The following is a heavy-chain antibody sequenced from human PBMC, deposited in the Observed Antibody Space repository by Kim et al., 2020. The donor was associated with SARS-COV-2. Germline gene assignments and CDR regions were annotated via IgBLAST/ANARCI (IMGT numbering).Heavy chain of an antibody. D-gene: IGHD2-21*02. CDR1: GGSITTSSYY. CDR2: IYYSGST. CDR3: ARNRDFEDFDI. Sequence: SETLSLTCTVSGGSITTSSYYWGWIRQPPGKGLEWIGSIYYSGSTYYNPSLKSRVTISVDTSKNQFSLKLSSVTAADTAMYYCARNRDFEDFDIWAQGT. J-gene: IGHJ3*02. V-gene: IGHV4-39*01.